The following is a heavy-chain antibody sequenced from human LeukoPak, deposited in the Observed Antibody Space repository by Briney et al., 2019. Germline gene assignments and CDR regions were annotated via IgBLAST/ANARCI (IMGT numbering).Heavy chain of an antibody. V-gene: IGHV3-23*01. CDR1: GFTVSSNY. D-gene: IGHD3-22*01. Sequence: GGSLRLSCAASGFTVSSNYMSWVRQAPGKGLEWVSAISGSGGSTYYADSVKGRFTISRDNSKNTLYLQMNSLRAEDTAVYYCASPVEQWLFGAFDIWGQGTMVTVSS. CDR2: ISGSGGST. CDR3: ASPVEQWLFGAFDI. J-gene: IGHJ3*02.